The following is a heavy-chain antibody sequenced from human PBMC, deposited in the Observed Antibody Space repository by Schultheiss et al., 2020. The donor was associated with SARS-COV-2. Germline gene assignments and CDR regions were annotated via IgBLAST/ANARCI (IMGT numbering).Heavy chain of an antibody. CDR3: ARDFALRYVDRDYYAMDV. D-gene: IGHD3-9*01. Sequence: GGSLRLSCAASGFTFSSYAMSWVRQAPGKGLEWVSVIYSGGSTYYADSVKGRFTISRDNPKNTLYLQMNSLRGEDTAVYYCARDFALRYVDRDYYAMDVWGQGTTVTVSS. CDR1: GFTFSSYA. J-gene: IGHJ6*02. CDR2: IYSGGST. V-gene: IGHV3-66*01.